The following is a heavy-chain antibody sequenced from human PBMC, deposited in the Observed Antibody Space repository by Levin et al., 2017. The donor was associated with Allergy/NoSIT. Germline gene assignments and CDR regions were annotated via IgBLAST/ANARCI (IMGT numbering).Heavy chain of an antibody. Sequence: PSEILSLTCSVSGGSTRLGGYYWGWIRQHPVKGLEWLGYIYYSGETFYNPSVESRLVISHDTSENQFSLKLTSLTAADTAVYYCVRAQTGYVSPFDFWGPGTLVTVSS. D-gene: IGHD3-9*01. J-gene: IGHJ4*02. CDR2: IYYSGET. CDR1: GGSTRLGGYY. V-gene: IGHV4-31*03. CDR3: VRAQTGYVSPFDF.